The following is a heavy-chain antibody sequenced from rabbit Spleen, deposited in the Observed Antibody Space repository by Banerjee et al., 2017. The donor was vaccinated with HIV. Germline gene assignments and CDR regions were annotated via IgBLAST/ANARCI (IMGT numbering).Heavy chain of an antibody. CDR3: ARANVGSGGWGYAIRKFNV. CDR1: GFSFSSSHY. D-gene: IGHD4-1*01. V-gene: IGHV1S45*01. J-gene: IGHJ4*01. Sequence: QEQLEESGGDLVKPEGSLTLTCTASGFSFSSSHYMCWVRQAPGKGLEWIGCIYGGNSGSTYYASWVNGRFTISRSTRPNTVTLQMTSLTDADTATYFCARANVGSGGWGYAIRKFNVWGQGTLVTVS. CDR2: IYGGNSGST.